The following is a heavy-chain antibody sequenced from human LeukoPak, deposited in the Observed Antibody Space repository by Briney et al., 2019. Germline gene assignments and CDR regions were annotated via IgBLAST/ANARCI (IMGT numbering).Heavy chain of an antibody. CDR1: AFTVSSNY. CDR3: ARVNYRAFSS. Sequence: SGGSLRLSCVACAFTVSSNYVIWVRQATGKGLEGVSFIYADGTTYYADSVKGRVTISRDNSKNTVFLQMNSLRADDTALYYCARVNYRAFSSWRQGTMVSVSS. V-gene: IGHV3-66*01. J-gene: IGHJ3*02. CDR2: IYADGTT. D-gene: IGHD4-11*01.